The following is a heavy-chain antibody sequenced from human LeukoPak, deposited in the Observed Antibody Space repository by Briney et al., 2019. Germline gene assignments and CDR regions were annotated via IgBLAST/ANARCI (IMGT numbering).Heavy chain of an antibody. D-gene: IGHD6-13*01. Sequence: SGGSLRLSCAASGFTFSSYSMNWVRQAPGKGLEWVSSISSNSRYIYYADSMRGRFTLSRDNAKNSLYLQMNSLKPEDTAVYYCARVAEAAALDSWGQGTLVTVSS. V-gene: IGHV3-21*06. J-gene: IGHJ4*02. CDR3: ARVAEAAALDS. CDR2: ISSNSRYI. CDR1: GFTFSSYS.